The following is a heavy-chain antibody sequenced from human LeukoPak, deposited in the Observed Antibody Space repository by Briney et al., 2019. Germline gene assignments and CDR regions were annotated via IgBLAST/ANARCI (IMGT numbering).Heavy chain of an antibody. J-gene: IGHJ4*02. Sequence: ASVKVSCKASGYTFTGYYMHWVRQAPGQGLEWMGWINPNSGGTNYAQKFQGRVTMTRDTSISTAYMELSRLRSDDTAVYYCARGTYYDSWSGRRAAGHFDYWGQGTLVTVSS. V-gene: IGHV1-2*02. D-gene: IGHD3-3*01. CDR3: ARGTYYDSWSGRRAAGHFDY. CDR1: GYTFTGYY. CDR2: INPNSGGT.